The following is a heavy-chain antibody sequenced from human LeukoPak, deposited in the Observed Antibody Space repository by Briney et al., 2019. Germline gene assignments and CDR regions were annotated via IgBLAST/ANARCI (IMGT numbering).Heavy chain of an antibody. V-gene: IGHV1-18*04. CDR2: ISANNGDT. CDR3: TRDVPGIEAALFDF. D-gene: IGHD6-13*01. CDR1: GYIFSRFG. J-gene: IGHJ4*02. Sequence: GASVKVSCKTSGYIFSRFGITWVRQAPGEGLEWMGSISANNGDTDYAERYQGRVTMTSDTSTSTAYMELRGLRSADTAIYYCTRDVPGIEAALFDFWGQGTLVTVSS.